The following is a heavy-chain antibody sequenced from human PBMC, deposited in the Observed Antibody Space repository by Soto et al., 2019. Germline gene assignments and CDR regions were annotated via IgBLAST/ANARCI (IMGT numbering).Heavy chain of an antibody. CDR2: ISGSGDST. CDR3: ARRSSGWYSDY. J-gene: IGHJ4*02. D-gene: IGHD6-19*01. V-gene: IGHV3-23*01. CDR1: GFTFSGYA. Sequence: EVQLLESGGGLVQPGGSLRLSCAASGFTFSGYAMNWVRQAPGKGLEWVSVISGSGDSTYYADSVKGRFTISRDNSKNTLYLHMNSLRAEDTAVYYCARRSSGWYSDYWGQGTLVTVSS.